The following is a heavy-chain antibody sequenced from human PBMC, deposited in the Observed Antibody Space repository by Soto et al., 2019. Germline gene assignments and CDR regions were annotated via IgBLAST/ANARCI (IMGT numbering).Heavy chain of an antibody. V-gene: IGHV4-39*01. D-gene: IGHD2-21*02. J-gene: IGHJ5*02. CDR2: IYSSENT. CDR1: GGSVSSSSYS. CDR3: ARHPSDFWFDP. Sequence: PSETLSLTCTVSGGSVSSSSYSWGWIRQSPGKGLEWIGTIYSSENTYYNPSLLSRVTISVDTSKNEFSVRLSSVTAADTAVYYCARHPSDFWFDPWGQGTLVTVSS.